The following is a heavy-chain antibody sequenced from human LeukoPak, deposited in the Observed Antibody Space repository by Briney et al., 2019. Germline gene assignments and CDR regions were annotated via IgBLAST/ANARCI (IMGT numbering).Heavy chain of an antibody. V-gene: IGHV1-8*03. Sequence: ASVKVSCKAAGYTFTDYDINWGRQAPGQGLEWMGWMNTYSGNTGYAQNFQGRVTITRNTTIDKAYMVLSSLRSEEKAVVYYGKGLPSALWSGVSVTNWLDPWGQGTLVTVSS. J-gene: IGHJ5*02. CDR2: MNTYSGNT. CDR3: GKGLPSALWSGVSVTNWLDP. D-gene: IGHD3-3*01. CDR1: GYTFTDYD.